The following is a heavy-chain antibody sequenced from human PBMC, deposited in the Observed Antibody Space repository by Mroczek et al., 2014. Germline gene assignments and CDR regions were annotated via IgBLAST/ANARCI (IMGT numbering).Heavy chain of an antibody. CDR2: ISYDGSNK. CDR3: AKDDQQLLLKYYFDY. CDR1: GFTFSSYG. D-gene: IGHD2-15*01. V-gene: IGHV3-30*18. Sequence: ESGGGVVQPGRSLRLSCAASGFTFSSYGMHWVRQAPGKGLEWVAVISYDGSNKYYADSVKGRFTISRDNSKNTLYLQMNSLRAEDTAVYYCAKDDQQLLLKYYFDYWGQGTLVTVSS. J-gene: IGHJ4*02.